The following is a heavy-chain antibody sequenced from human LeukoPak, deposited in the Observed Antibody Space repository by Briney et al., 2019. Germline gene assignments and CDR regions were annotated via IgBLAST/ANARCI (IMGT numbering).Heavy chain of an antibody. CDR1: GFTFSSYW. Sequence: PGGSLRLSCAASGFTFSSYWMHWVRQAPGKGLVWVSRINSDGSSTSYADSVKGRFTISRDNAKNTPYLQMNSLRAEDTAVYYCARGSYPLDYYFDYWGQGTLVTVSS. CDR3: ARGSYPLDYYFDY. D-gene: IGHD1-26*01. V-gene: IGHV3-74*01. J-gene: IGHJ4*02. CDR2: INSDGSST.